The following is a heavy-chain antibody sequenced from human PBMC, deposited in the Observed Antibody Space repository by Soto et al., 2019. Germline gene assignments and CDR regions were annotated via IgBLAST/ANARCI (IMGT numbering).Heavy chain of an antibody. V-gene: IGHV3-11*06. D-gene: IGHD1-7*01. J-gene: IGHJ5*02. Sequence: QVQLVESGGGLVKPRGSLRLSCAASGFTFSDYYMSWIRQAPGKGLEWVSYISDSSSNTNYGDSVKGRFTISRDNAKNLLYLQMNSLRAEDTAVYYCAKGEGYKWTYAFDPWGQGTLVTVSS. CDR1: GFTFSDYY. CDR3: AKGEGYKWTYAFDP. CDR2: ISDSSSNT.